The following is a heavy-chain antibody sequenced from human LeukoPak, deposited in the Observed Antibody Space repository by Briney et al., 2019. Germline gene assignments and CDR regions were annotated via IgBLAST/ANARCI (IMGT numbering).Heavy chain of an antibody. D-gene: IGHD3-22*01. J-gene: IGHJ4*02. V-gene: IGHV5-51*01. Sequence: GESLKISCKGSGYSFTSYWIGWVRQMPGKGLEWMGIIYPGDSDTRYSPSFQGQVTISADKSISTAYLQWSSLKASDTAMYYCARPSTTYYYDSSGYYPFDYWGQGTLVTVSP. CDR3: ARPSTTYYYDSSGYYPFDY. CDR1: GYSFTSYW. CDR2: IYPGDSDT.